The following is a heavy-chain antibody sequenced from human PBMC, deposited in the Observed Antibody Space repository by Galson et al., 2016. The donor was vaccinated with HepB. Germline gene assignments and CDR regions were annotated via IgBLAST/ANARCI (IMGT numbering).Heavy chain of an antibody. D-gene: IGHD2-2*01. CDR3: ARWYCSSSNCFYDS. J-gene: IGHJ4*02. CDR1: GFTVTSNS. Sequence: SLRLSCAASGFTVTSNSMSWVRQAPGKGLEWVSMIYNSGETHYADSVKGRFTISRDNSKNTLYLQMNSLRVEDTAMFYCARWYCSSSNCFYDSWGQGTLVTVSS. CDR2: IYNSGET. V-gene: IGHV3-53*01.